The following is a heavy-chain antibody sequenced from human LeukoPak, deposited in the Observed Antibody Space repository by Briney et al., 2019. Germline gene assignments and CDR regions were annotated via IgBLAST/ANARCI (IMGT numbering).Heavy chain of an antibody. Sequence: SVKVSCKASGGTFSSYAISWVRQAPGQGLEWMGGIIPIFGTAKYAQKIQGRVTITADESTSTAYMELRSLRSDDTAVYYCAREGYDSWFDPWGQGTLVTVSS. J-gene: IGHJ5*02. D-gene: IGHD3-3*01. CDR3: AREGYDSWFDP. V-gene: IGHV1-69*13. CDR2: IIPIFGTA. CDR1: GGTFSSYA.